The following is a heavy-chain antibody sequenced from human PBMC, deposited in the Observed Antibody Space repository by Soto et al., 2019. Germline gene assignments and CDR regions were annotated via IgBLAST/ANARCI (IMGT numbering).Heavy chain of an antibody. CDR3: ARRPRGITGTTSWFDP. Sequence: QLQLQESGPGLVKPSETLSLTCTVSGGSISSSSYYWGWIRQPPGKGLEWIGRIYYSGSTYYNPSLKSRVTISVDTSKNQFSLKLSSVTAADTAVYYCARRPRGITGTTSWFDPWGQGTLVTVSS. D-gene: IGHD1-7*01. V-gene: IGHV4-39*01. J-gene: IGHJ5*02. CDR1: GGSISSSSYY. CDR2: IYYSGST.